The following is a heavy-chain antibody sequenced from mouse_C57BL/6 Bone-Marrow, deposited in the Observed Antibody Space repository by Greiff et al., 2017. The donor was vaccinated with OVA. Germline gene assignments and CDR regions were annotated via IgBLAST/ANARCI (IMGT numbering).Heavy chain of an antibody. J-gene: IGHJ2*01. CDR1: GFTFSSYA. CDR3: ARGAWGNGY. V-gene: IGHV5-4*03. Sequence: EVKLVESGGGLVKPGGSLKLSCAASGFTFSSYAMSWVRQTPEKRLEWVATISDGGSYTYYPDNVKGRFTISRDNAKNNLYLQMSHLKSEDTAMYYCARGAWGNGYWGQGTTLTVSS. CDR2: ISDGGSYT. D-gene: IGHD4-1*01.